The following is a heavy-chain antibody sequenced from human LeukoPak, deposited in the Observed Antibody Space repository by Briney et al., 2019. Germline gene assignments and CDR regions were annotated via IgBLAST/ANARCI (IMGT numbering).Heavy chain of an antibody. CDR3: ARGYGDYIVDYYGMDV. CDR1: GFTFSDYY. CDR2: ISSSGSTI. V-gene: IGHV3-11*04. D-gene: IGHD4-17*01. Sequence: GGSLRLSCAASGFTFSDYYMSWIRQAPGKGLEWVSYISSSGSTIYYADSVKGRFTISRDNAKNSLYLQMNSLRAEDTAVYYCARGYGDYIVDYYGMDVWGQGTTVTVSS. J-gene: IGHJ6*02.